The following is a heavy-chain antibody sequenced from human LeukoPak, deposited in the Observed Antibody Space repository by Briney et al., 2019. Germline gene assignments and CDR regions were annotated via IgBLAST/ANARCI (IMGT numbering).Heavy chain of an antibody. CDR1: GGSISSHY. CDR2: IYTSGST. V-gene: IGHV4-4*07. CDR3: ARMDFWSGSLDV. D-gene: IGHD3-3*01. J-gene: IGHJ6*04. Sequence: SETLSLTCTVSGGSISSHYWSWIRQPAGKGLEWIGRIYTSGSTNYNPSLKSRVTMSVDTSKNQFSLKLSSVTAADTAVYYCARMDFWSGSLDVWGKGTTVTVSS.